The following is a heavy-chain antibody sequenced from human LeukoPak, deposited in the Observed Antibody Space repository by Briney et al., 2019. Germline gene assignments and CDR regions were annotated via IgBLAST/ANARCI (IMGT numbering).Heavy chain of an antibody. J-gene: IGHJ4*02. CDR2: ISSSSYI. CDR1: GGCFSGYF. D-gene: IGHD2-2*01. Sequence: ETLSLTCAVDGGCFSGYFWSWVRQPPGKGLEWVSSISSSSYIYYADSVKGRFTISRDNAKNSLYLQMNSLRAEDTAVYYCAKGEKDCSSTRCYYELWYWGQGTLVTVSS. V-gene: IGHV3-69-1*01. CDR3: AKGEKDCSSTRCYYELWY.